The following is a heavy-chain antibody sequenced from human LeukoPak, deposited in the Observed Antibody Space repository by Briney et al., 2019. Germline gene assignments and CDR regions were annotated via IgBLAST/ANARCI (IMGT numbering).Heavy chain of an antibody. Sequence: SETLSLTCTVSGGSISTSNYYWGWIRQPPGKGLEWIGNIFYSGSTYYSPSLKSRVTISVDTSKSQFSLKLSSVTAADTAVYYCARQDCSGGTCYPNYYYYYMDVWGKGTTVTISS. CDR1: GGSISTSNYY. CDR3: ARQDCSGGTCYPNYYYYYMDV. J-gene: IGHJ6*03. V-gene: IGHV4-39*01. D-gene: IGHD2-15*01. CDR2: IFYSGST.